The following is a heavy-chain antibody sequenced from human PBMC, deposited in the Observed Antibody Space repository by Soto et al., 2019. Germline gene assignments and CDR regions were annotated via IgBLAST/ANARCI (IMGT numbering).Heavy chain of an antibody. V-gene: IGHV4-34*01. CDR3: ARDGGAAAGQRVPSNWFDP. J-gene: IGHJ5*02. CDR1: GGSFSGYY. D-gene: IGHD6-13*01. Sequence: QVQLQQWGAGLLKPSETLSLTCAVYGGSFSGYYWSWIRQPPGKGLEWIGEINHSGSTNYNPSLTRRATLSVDTAKNPCSLKLSSVTAADTAVYYCARDGGAAAGQRVPSNWFDPWGQGTLVTVSS. CDR2: INHSGST.